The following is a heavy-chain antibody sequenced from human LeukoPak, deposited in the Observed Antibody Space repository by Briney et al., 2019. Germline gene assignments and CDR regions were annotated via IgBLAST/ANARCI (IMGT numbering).Heavy chain of an antibody. J-gene: IGHJ4*02. D-gene: IGHD1-26*01. CDR1: GGSISSYY. Sequence: PSETLSLTCTVSGGSISSYYWSWIRQPPGKGLEWIGYIYYSGSTNYNPSLKSRVTISVDTSKNQFSLKLSSVTAADTAVYYCAREGRDRGGYYFDYWGQGTLVTVSS. V-gene: IGHV4-59*01. CDR3: AREGRDRGGYYFDY. CDR2: IYYSGST.